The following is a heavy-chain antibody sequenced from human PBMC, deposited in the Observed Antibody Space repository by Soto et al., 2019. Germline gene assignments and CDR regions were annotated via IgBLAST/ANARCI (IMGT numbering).Heavy chain of an antibody. CDR1: GGSISSGDYY. J-gene: IGHJ4*02. CDR3: ARAEPSPYDSSGYRY. D-gene: IGHD3-22*01. Sequence: SETLSLTCTVSGGSISSGDYYWSWIRQPPGKGLEWIGYIYYSGSTYYNPSLKSRVTISVDTSKNQFSLKLSSVTAADTAVYYCARAEPSPYDSSGYRYWGQGTLVTVSS. CDR2: IYYSGST. V-gene: IGHV4-30-4*01.